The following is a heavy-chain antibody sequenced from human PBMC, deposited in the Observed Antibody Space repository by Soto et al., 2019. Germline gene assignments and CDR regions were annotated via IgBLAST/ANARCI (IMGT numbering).Heavy chain of an antibody. CDR1: GYTFTSYA. V-gene: IGHV1-3*01. Sequence: ASVKVSCKASGYTFTSYAMHWVRQAPGQRLEWMGWINAGNGNTKYSQKFQGRVTITRDTSASTAYMELSSLRSGDTAVYYCARGGSLYWYFDLWGRGNLVTVS. CDR2: INAGNGNT. J-gene: IGHJ2*01. D-gene: IGHD1-26*01. CDR3: ARGGSLYWYFDL.